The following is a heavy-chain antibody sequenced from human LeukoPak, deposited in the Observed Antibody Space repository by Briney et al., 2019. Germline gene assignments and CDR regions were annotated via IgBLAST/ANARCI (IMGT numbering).Heavy chain of an antibody. D-gene: IGHD6-19*01. V-gene: IGHV4-39*01. CDR1: DGSIRSSSYY. CDR3: ARQVVAVAGTGYFDY. J-gene: IGHJ4*02. CDR2: IYYSGST. Sequence: SETLSLTFTVSDGSIRSSSYYWGWIRQPPGKGLEWIGSIYYSGSTYYNASLKSRGTISVDTSKNQFSLKLNSVTAADTAVYFCARQVVAVAGTGYFDYWGQGTLVTVSS.